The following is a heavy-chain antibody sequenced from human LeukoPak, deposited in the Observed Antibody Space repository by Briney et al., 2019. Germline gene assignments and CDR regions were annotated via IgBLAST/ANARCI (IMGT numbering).Heavy chain of an antibody. CDR2: ILSDGSKE. Sequence: GGSLRLSCAASGFTFSSYGMHWVRQAPGKGLEWVAVILSDGSKEFYTDSVKGRFTISRDNSKNTLYLQMNSLRAEDTAVYYCAAIAGTFDYWGQGTLVTVSS. J-gene: IGHJ4*02. V-gene: IGHV3-30*03. CDR3: AAIAGTFDY. CDR1: GFTFSSYG. D-gene: IGHD6-13*01.